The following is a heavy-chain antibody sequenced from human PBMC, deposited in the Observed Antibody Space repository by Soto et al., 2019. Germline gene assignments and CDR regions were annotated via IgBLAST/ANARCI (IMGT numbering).Heavy chain of an antibody. D-gene: IGHD6-19*01. CDR3: AKGGRQWLVTSGFNY. CDR1: GFTFSDYA. CDR2: VSHDGRNT. Sequence: VQLVESGGGVVQPGRSLRLSCAASGFTFSDYAMHWVRQAPGKGLEWVAVVSHDGRNTHYADSVKGRFTISRDSSQNTVSLEMTSLGAEDKAVYYCAKGGRQWLVTSGFNYWGQGALVTVSS. J-gene: IGHJ4*02. V-gene: IGHV3-30*18.